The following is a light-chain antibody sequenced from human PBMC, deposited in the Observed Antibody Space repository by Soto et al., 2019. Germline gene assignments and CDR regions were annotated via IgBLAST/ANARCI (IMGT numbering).Light chain of an antibody. CDR3: QHRNNWPLT. CDR1: QSVGSS. CDR2: DAS. V-gene: IGKV3-11*01. J-gene: IGKJ4*01. Sequence: PGERATLSCRDSQSVGSSLAWYQQNPGQAPRLLIYDASTRATGIPARFSGSGSGTDFTLTISSLEPEDFAVYYCQHRNNWPLTFGGGTKVEIK.